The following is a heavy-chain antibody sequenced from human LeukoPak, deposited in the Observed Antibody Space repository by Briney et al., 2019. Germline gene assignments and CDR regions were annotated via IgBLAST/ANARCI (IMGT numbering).Heavy chain of an antibody. J-gene: IGHJ6*03. CDR3: AREVRPGGYYYYYYMDV. V-gene: IGHV3-23*01. Sequence: GGSLRLSCTSSGFTFSNYGMSWVRQAPGKGLEWVSTINGIGGSTYYADSVKGRFTISRDNSKNTLYLQMNSLRAEDTAVYYCAREVRPGGYYYYYYMDVWGKGTTVTISS. CDR1: GFTFSNYG. CDR2: INGIGGST. D-gene: IGHD3-10*01.